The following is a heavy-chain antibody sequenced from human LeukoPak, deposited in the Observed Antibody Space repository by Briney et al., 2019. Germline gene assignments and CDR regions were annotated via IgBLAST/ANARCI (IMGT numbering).Heavy chain of an antibody. CDR2: IYYSGST. CDR1: GGSISSYY. J-gene: IGHJ6*02. CDR3: ARGLVVVAATRYYYYGMDV. Sequence: SETQSLTCTVSGGSISSYYWSWIRQPPGKGLEWIGYIYYSGSTNYNPSLKSRVTISVDTSKNQFSLKLSSVTAADTAVYYCARGLVVVAATRYYYYGMDVWGQGTTVTVSS. D-gene: IGHD2-15*01. V-gene: IGHV4-59*12.